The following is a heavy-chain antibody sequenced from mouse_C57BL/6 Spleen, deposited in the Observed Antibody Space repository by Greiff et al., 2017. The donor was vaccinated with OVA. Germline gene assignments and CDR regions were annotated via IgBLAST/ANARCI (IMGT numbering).Heavy chain of an antibody. J-gene: IGHJ1*03. CDR2: IWSGGST. V-gene: IGHV2-2*01. D-gene: IGHD1-1*01. CDR3: ASTVVATDWYFDV. Sequence: VQLKESGPGLVQPSQSLSITCTVSGFSLTSYGVHWVRQSPGKGLEWLGVIWSGGSTDYNAAFISRLSISKDNSKSQVFFKMNSLQADDTAIYYCASTVVATDWYFDVWGTGTTVTVSS. CDR1: GFSLTSYG.